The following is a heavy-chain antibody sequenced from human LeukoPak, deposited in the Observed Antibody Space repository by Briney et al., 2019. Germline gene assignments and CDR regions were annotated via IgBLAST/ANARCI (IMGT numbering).Heavy chain of an antibody. D-gene: IGHD2-21*01. CDR1: GFTFSSYA. V-gene: IGHV3-23*01. CDR2: ISGSGGST. J-gene: IGHJ4*02. CDR3: AKVLGSRIAVSDPFDY. Sequence: QTGGSLRLSCAASGFTFSSYAMSWVRQAPGKGLEWVSAISGSGGSTYYADSVKGRFTISRDNSKNTLYLQMNGLRAEDTAVYYCAKVLGSRIAVSDPFDYWGQGTLVTVSS.